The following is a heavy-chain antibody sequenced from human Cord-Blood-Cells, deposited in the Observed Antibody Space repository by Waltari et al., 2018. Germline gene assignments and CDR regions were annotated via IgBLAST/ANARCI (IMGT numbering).Heavy chain of an antibody. V-gene: IGHV4-39*01. D-gene: IGHD6-13*01. CDR3: ARPYSSSWYYFDY. J-gene: IGHJ4*02. Sequence: QLQLQESGPGLVKPSETLSLTCTVSGGSISSSSYYWGWIRQPPGKGLGWIGSIYYSGSTYYNPSLKSRVTISVDTSKNQFSLKLSSVTAADTAVYYCARPYSSSWYYFDYWGQRTLVTVSS. CDR1: GGSISSSSYY. CDR2: IYYSGST.